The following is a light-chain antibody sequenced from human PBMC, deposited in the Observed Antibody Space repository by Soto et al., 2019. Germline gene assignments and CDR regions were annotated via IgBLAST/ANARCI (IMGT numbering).Light chain of an antibody. Sequence: DIQMTQSPSTLSASVGDRVTITCRASQSISTSLAWYQQKPGKAPKVLIYKASSLESGVPSRFSGSGSGTEFTLTISSLQPDDFATYYCQHFDSYWTFGQGTKVEIK. CDR2: KAS. CDR1: QSISTS. J-gene: IGKJ1*01. CDR3: QHFDSYWT. V-gene: IGKV1-5*03.